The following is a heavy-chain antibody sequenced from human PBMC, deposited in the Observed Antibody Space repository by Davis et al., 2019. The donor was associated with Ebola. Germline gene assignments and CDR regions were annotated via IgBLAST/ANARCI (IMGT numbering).Heavy chain of an antibody. CDR1: GFTFSSYS. Sequence: PGGSLRLSCAASGFTFSSYSMNWVRQAPGKGLEWVSSISSSSSYIYYADSVKGRFTISRDNAKNSLYLQMNSLRAEDTAVYYCARDLGYCSGGSCWGSWFDPWGQGTLVTVSS. J-gene: IGHJ5*02. CDR2: ISSSSSYI. V-gene: IGHV3-21*01. D-gene: IGHD2-15*01. CDR3: ARDLGYCSGGSCWGSWFDP.